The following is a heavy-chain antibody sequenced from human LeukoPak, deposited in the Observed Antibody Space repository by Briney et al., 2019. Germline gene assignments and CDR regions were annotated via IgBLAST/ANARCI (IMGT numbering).Heavy chain of an antibody. CDR2: IYSGGST. CDR3: ARGRQDITMLVVVMTAASFYLDV. Sequence: GGSLRLSCAASGFTVSSNYMSWVRQAPGKGPEWVSVIYSGGSTYYADSVKGRFTISRDNSKNTLYLQMNSLRAEDTAVYYCARGRQDITMLVVVMTAASFYLDVWGKGTTVTVS. J-gene: IGHJ6*03. D-gene: IGHD3-22*01. CDR1: GFTVSSNY. V-gene: IGHV3-66*02.